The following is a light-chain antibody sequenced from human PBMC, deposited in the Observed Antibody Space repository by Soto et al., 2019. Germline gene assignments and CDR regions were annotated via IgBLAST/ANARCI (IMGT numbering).Light chain of an antibody. CDR2: GAS. CDR1: QSVSSSY. J-gene: IGKJ1*01. CDR3: QQYGSSPRT. V-gene: IGKV3-20*01. Sequence: EIVLTQSPCTLSLSSGERATLSCRASQSVSSSYLAWYQQKPGQAPRLLIYGASSRATGIPDRFSGSGSGTDFTLTISRLEPEDFAVYYCQQYGSSPRTFG.